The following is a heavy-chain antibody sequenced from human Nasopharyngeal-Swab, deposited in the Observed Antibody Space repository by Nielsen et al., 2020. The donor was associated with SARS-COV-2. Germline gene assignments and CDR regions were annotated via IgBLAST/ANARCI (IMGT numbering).Heavy chain of an antibody. D-gene: IGHD3-3*01. V-gene: IGHV4-34*01. CDR3: ARGGKYYDFWSGYAFDI. Sequence: SETLSLTCAVYGGSFSGYYWGWIRQPPGKGLEWIGSIYYSGSTYYNPSLKSRVTISVDTSKNQFSLKLSSVTAADTAVYYCARGGKYYDFWSGYAFDIWGQGTMVTVSS. CDR1: GGSFSGYY. CDR2: IYYSGST. J-gene: IGHJ3*02.